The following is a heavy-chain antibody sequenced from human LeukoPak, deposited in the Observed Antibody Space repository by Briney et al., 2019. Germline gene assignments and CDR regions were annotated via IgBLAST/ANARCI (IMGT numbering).Heavy chain of an antibody. CDR3: AKGHYDSSGYYRYYYYYYMDV. CDR2: ISYDGSNK. V-gene: IGHV3-30*04. D-gene: IGHD3-22*01. CDR1: GFTFSSYA. Sequence: GGSLRLSCAASGFTFSSYAMHWVRQAPGRGLEWVAVISYDGSNKYYADSVKGRFTISRDNSKNTLYLQMNSLRAEDTAVYYCAKGHYDSSGYYRYYYYYYMDVWGKGTTVTVSS. J-gene: IGHJ6*03.